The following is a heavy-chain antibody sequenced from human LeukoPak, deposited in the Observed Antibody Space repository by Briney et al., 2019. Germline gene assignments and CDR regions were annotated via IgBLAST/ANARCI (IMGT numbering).Heavy chain of an antibody. CDR2: INDDGSGT. CDR3: VKGGNWFDP. Sequence: GGSLRLSCAASGFTFSTYWMHWVRQAPGKGLVWVSRINDDGSGTTYADSVKGRFTISRDNAKNTLHLQMKSLRAEDTAVYYCVKGGNWFDPWGQGTLVTVSS. CDR1: GFTFSTYW. J-gene: IGHJ5*02. V-gene: IGHV3-74*01.